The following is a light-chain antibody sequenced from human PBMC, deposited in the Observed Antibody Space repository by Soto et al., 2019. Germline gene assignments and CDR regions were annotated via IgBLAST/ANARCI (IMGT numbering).Light chain of an antibody. CDR3: QQYGGSLSIT. CDR2: DAS. J-gene: IGKJ5*01. CDR1: QGISSY. Sequence: IQLTQSPSSLSASVGDRVTITCRASQGISSYLGWYQQKPGKAPNLLIYDASTLHSGVPSRFSGGGSGTDFTLTISSLEPEDFAVYYCQQYGGSLSITFGQGTRLEIK. V-gene: IGKV1-9*01.